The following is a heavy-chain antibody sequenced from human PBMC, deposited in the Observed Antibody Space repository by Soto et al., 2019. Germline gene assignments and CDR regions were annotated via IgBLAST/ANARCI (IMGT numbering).Heavy chain of an antibody. V-gene: IGHV6-1*01. Sequence: SQTLSLTCVISGDSVSSNSVTWNWIRQSPSGGLEWLGRTHYRSQWYTDYAGSVRSRISVNPDTSKNQFFLQLNSVTPKDTAVYYCARGVYSSGPQLAMDVWGQGTTVTVSS. D-gene: IGHD6-19*01. CDR1: GDSVSSNSVT. CDR2: THYRSQWYT. J-gene: IGHJ6*02. CDR3: ARGVYSSGPQLAMDV.